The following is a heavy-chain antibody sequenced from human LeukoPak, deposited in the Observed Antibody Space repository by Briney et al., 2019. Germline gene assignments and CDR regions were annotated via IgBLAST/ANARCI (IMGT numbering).Heavy chain of an antibody. CDR2: ISPNNDNT. Sequence: ASVKVSCKAFGYTFGTSSISWVRQAPGQRLEWMGWISPNNDNTQYAQGVQGRVTMTTDTSRSTAYMELRSLRSDDTAVYYCTRVRNSNNWWGPFDIWGQGTMVTVSS. CDR3: TRVRNSNNWWGPFDI. J-gene: IGHJ3*02. D-gene: IGHD1-1*01. V-gene: IGHV1-18*01. CDR1: GYTFGTSS.